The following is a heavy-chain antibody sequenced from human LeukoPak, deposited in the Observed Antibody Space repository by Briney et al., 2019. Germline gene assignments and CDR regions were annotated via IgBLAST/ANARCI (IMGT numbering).Heavy chain of an antibody. CDR2: ISASGVTT. D-gene: IGHD4-11*01. V-gene: IGHV3-23*01. CDR1: GFTFSSYA. Sequence: GGSLRLSCAASGFTFSSYAMSWVRQAPGKGLEWVSAISASGVTTHYADSVKGRFTISRDNSKNTLYLQMSSLRAEDAAIYYCAKDSRGNYVAWLDPWGQGTLVTVSS. CDR3: AKDSRGNYVAWLDP. J-gene: IGHJ5*02.